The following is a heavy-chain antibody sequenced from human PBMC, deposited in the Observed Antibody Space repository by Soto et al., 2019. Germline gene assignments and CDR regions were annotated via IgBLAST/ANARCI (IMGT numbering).Heavy chain of an antibody. CDR3: ARARGEIAVAGSPYCYYGMDV. V-gene: IGHV4-59*01. J-gene: IGHJ6*02. D-gene: IGHD6-19*01. CDR1: GGSISSYY. Sequence: SETLSLTCTVAGGSISSYYWSWIRQPPGKGLEWIGYIYYSGSTNYNPSLKSRVTISVDTSKNQFSLKLSSVTAADTAVYYCARARGEIAVAGSPYCYYGMDVWGQGTTVTVSS. CDR2: IYYSGST.